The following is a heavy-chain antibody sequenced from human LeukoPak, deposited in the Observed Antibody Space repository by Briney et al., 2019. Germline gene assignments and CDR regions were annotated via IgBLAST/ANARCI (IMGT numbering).Heavy chain of an antibody. V-gene: IGHV3-7*03. J-gene: IGHJ4*02. D-gene: IGHD3-10*01. CDR2: IKQDGSEK. Sequence: GGSLRLSCAASGLTFSSYWMSWVRQAPGKGLEWVANIKQDGSEKYYVDSVKGRFTTSRDNAKNSLYLQMNSLRAEDTAVYYCARLRQLVTMVRGVTYYFDYWGQGTLVTVSS. CDR3: ARLRQLVTMVRGVTYYFDY. CDR1: GLTFSSYW.